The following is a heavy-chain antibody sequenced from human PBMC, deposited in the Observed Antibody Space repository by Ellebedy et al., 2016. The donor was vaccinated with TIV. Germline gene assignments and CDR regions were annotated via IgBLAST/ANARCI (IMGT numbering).Heavy chain of an antibody. D-gene: IGHD3-16*02. V-gene: IGHV4-59*13. CDR2: IYYSGST. CDR3: ATFLSGGVIVIDY. Sequence: SETLSLXXTVSGGSISSYYWSWIRQPPGKGLEWIGYIYYSGSTNYNPSLKSRVTISVDTSKNQFSLKLSSVTAADTAVYYCATFLSGGVIVIDYWGQGTLVTVSS. CDR1: GGSISSYY. J-gene: IGHJ4*02.